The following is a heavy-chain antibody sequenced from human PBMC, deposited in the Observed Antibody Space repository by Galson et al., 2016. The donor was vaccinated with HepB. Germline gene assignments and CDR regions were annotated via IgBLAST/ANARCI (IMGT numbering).Heavy chain of an antibody. CDR2: IYSGGST. CDR1: GFSVSNNY. D-gene: IGHD2-2*01. V-gene: IGHV3-53*01. J-gene: IGHJ4*02. Sequence: SLRLSCAASGFSVSNNYMTWVRQAPGKGLEWVSLIYSGGSTYYADSVKGRFTISRYSSKNTLYLQMNSLRAEDTAVYYCARDRHCITTSCQGLWGPGTLVTVSS. CDR3: ARDRHCITTSCQGL.